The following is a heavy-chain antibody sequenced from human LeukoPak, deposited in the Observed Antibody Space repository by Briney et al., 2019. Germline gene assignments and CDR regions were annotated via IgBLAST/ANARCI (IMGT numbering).Heavy chain of an antibody. Sequence: SETLSLTCTISGGSISSSSYYWGWIRQPPGKGLEWIGSIYYSGSTYYNPSLKSRVTISVDTSKNQFSLKLSSVTAADTAVYYCARHSGPRIAVAGTKIFAFDIWGQGTMVTVSS. V-gene: IGHV4-39*01. D-gene: IGHD6-19*01. CDR2: IYYSGST. J-gene: IGHJ3*02. CDR3: ARHSGPRIAVAGTKIFAFDI. CDR1: GGSISSSSYY.